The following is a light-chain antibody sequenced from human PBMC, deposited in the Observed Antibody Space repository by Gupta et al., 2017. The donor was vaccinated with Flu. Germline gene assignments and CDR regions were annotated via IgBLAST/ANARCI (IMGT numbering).Light chain of an antibody. J-gene: IGKJ2*02. CDR3: LQYHNWRYMCT. V-gene: IGKV3-15*01. Sequence: TYSPAPLSVSPGERATLSCSARASVSVNLAWDQHKPGLPHRLLIYGASTRATGIPSRISGSGSGLEFTLTISSLQSEDFAIYYCLQYHNWRYMCTFGRGTKLEIK. CDR1: ASVSVN. CDR2: GAS.